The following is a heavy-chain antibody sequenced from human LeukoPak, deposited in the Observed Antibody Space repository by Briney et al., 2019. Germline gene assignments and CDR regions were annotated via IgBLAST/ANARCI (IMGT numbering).Heavy chain of an antibody. CDR1: GGSISSYY. V-gene: IGHV4-59*08. CDR3: ARQGYDILTGYIDAFEI. CDR2: ISYSGST. D-gene: IGHD3-9*01. Sequence: SETLSLTCTVSGGSISSYYWSWIRQPPGKGLEWIGYISYSGSTNYNPSLKSRVTISIDTSKNQFSLKLRSVTAADTAIYYCARQGYDILTGYIDAFEIWGQGTMVTVSS. J-gene: IGHJ3*02.